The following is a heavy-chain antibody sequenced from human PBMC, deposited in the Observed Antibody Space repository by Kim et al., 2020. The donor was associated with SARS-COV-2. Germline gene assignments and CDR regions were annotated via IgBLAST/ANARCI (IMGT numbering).Heavy chain of an antibody. D-gene: IGHD1-26*01. CDR2: IYTSGST. Sequence: SETLSLTCTVSGGSISSGGYYWNWIRQPAGKGLEWIGRIYTSGSTNYNPSLMSRVTISVDTSKNQFSLKLSSVTAADTAVYHCARERRLSGASDFWGQGTLVTVSS. CDR3: ARERRLSGASDF. J-gene: IGHJ4*02. CDR1: GGSISSGGYY. V-gene: IGHV4-61*02.